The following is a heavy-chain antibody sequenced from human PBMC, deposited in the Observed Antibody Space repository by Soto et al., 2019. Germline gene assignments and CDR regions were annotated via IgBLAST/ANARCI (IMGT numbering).Heavy chain of an antibody. D-gene: IGHD6-19*01. V-gene: IGHV3-48*02. CDR1: GFTFSSDS. J-gene: IGHJ5*02. Sequence: GGSLRLSCAASGFTFSSDSINWVRQAPGKGLEWVSYISSSSSTIYYADTVKGRFTISRDNAKNSLYLQMNSLRDEDTVVYFCAREAGTWHLPLNWFDPWGQGTLVTVSS. CDR2: ISSSSSTI. CDR3: AREAGTWHLPLNWFDP.